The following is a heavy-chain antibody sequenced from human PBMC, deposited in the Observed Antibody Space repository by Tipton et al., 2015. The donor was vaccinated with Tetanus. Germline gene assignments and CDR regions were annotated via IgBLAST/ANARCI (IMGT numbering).Heavy chain of an antibody. Sequence: TLSLTCAVYGASSSGFYWSWIRQPPGKALEWIGSMSYSGRTYYNPSLKSRVTISVDTSKNHFSLKLSSVTAADTAVYYCARADYNLSKKGPFDSWGQGPLVLVSS. V-gene: IGHV4-59*05. CDR2: MSYSGRT. J-gene: IGHJ4*02. CDR1: GASSSGFY. D-gene: IGHD3-10*01. CDR3: ARADYNLSKKGPFDS.